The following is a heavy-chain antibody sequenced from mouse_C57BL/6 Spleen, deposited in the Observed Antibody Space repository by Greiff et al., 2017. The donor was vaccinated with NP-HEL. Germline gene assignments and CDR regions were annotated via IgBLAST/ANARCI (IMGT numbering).Heavy chain of an antibody. Sequence: QVQLKESGAELVKPGASVKISCKASGYAFSSYWMNWVKQRPGKGLEWIGQIYPGDGDTNYNGKFKGKATLTADQSSSTAYMQLSSLTSEDSAVYFCARGDSSGYLYAMDYWGQGTSVTVSS. D-gene: IGHD3-2*02. CDR3: ARGDSSGYLYAMDY. V-gene: IGHV1-80*01. CDR2: IYPGDGDT. CDR1: GYAFSSYW. J-gene: IGHJ4*01.